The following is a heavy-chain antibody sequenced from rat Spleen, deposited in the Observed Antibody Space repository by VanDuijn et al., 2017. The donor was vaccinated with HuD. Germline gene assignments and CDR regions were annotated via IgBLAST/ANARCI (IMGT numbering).Heavy chain of an antibody. V-gene: IGHV3-1*01. J-gene: IGHJ3*01. CDR3: ATGPRILRLDWFAY. CDR1: GYSITSSY. D-gene: IGHD1-6*01. Sequence: EVQLQESGPGLVKPSQSLSLTCSVTGYSITSSYRWNWIRKFPGNKMEWMGYISYSGTTNYNPSLKSRFSITRDTSKNQFFLQLRSVTTEDTATYYCATGPRILRLDWFAYWGQGTLVTVSS. CDR2: ISYSGTT.